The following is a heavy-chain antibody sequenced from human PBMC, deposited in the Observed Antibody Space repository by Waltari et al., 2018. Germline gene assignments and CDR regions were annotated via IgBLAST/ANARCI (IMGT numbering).Heavy chain of an antibody. J-gene: IGHJ4*02. CDR1: GFPFSSYG. V-gene: IGHV3-NL1*01. Sequence: QVQLVESGGGVVQPGRSLRLSCAASGFPFSSYGMHWVRQAPEQGLEWLSSITRDGGATSYVDSAKGRFTISRDNSKNTLYLQMNSLRAEDTAVYYCARRVGYACSTSSCHFDYWGQGSLVTVSS. CDR2: ITRDGGAT. CDR3: ARRVGYACSTSSCHFDY. D-gene: IGHD2-2*01.